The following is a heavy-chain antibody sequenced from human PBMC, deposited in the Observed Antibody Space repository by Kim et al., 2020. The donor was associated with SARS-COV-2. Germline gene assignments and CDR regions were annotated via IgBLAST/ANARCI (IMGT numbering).Heavy chain of an antibody. CDR2: IFDSGHGT. J-gene: IGHJ2*01. D-gene: IGHD2-2*01. CDR3: AKNVHITSVTFLWYFDL. Sequence: GGSLRLSCAASRFTFSSSAMTWVRQAPGKGLEWISSIFDSGHGTYYADSVKGRFIISRDNSENTLYLQMNDLRADDTAVYYCAKNVHITSVTFLWYFDLWGRGTSVIVSS. V-gene: IGHV3-23*01. CDR1: RFTFSSSA.